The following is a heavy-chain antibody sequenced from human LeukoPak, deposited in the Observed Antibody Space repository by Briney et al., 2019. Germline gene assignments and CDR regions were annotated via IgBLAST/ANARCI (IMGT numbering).Heavy chain of an antibody. CDR3: ASWGDGYCSSTSCYTLDY. D-gene: IGHD2-2*02. V-gene: IGHV1-69*02. J-gene: IGHJ4*02. CDR1: GGTFSSYT. Sequence: GASVKVSRKASGGTFSSYTISWVRQAPGQGLEWMGRIIPILGIANYAQKFQGRVTITADKSTSTAYMELSSLRSEDTAVYYCASWGDGYCSSTSCYTLDYWGQGTLVTVSS. CDR2: IIPILGIA.